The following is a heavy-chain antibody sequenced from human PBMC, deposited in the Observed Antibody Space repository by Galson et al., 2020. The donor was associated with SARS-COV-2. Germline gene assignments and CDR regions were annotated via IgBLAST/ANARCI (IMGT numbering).Heavy chain of an antibody. CDR1: GFTFNPYA. CDR2: IRYDGSKE. V-gene: IGHV3-30*02. J-gene: IGHJ5*02. D-gene: IGHD2-2*02. Sequence: GGSLRLSCAASGFTFNPYAMHWVRQAPGKGLEWVAFIRYDGSKEKYADSVEGRFTISRDNSRSTLFLQMNSLRAEDTAVYHCAKDGRGCTRSRCYTGGYDLDLWGQGTHVTGSS. CDR3: AKDGRGCTRSRCYTGGYDLDL.